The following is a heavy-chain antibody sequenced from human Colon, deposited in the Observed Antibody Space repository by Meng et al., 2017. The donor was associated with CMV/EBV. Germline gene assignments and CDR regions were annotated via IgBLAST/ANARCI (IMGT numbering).Heavy chain of an antibody. CDR3: ARDDPGDPLDF. J-gene: IGHJ4*02. CDR1: GYTFRSYA. V-gene: IGHV1-18*01. D-gene: IGHD3-16*01. Sequence: QVQLVQSGAEVREPGASVKVSCRASGYTFRSYAISWVRQAPGQGLEWMGYIRGHNGDTSYAQKDQGRLTLTTDAARNTAYMELTSLTYDDTAVYYCARDDPGDPLDFWGQGTLVTVSS. CDR2: IRGHNGDT.